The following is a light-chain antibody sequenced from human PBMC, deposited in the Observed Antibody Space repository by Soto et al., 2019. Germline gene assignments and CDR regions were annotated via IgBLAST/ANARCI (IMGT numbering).Light chain of an antibody. Sequence: QAVVTQPPSASGTPGQRVTISCSGSSSNIGSNYVYWYQQLPGTAPKLLIYSNNQRPSGVPDRFSGSKSGTSASLAISGLRSEDEADYYCAAWDDSLSGGVFGGGTKVTVL. CDR1: SSNIGSNY. CDR3: AAWDDSLSGGV. J-gene: IGLJ3*02. V-gene: IGLV1-47*02. CDR2: SNN.